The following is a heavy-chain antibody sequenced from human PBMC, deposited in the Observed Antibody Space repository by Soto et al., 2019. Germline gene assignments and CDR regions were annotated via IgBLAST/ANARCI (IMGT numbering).Heavy chain of an antibody. D-gene: IGHD1-1*01. V-gene: IGHV1-18*01. CDR2: ISVYDGNT. CDR3: AGGGSGWHNVYFDL. Sequence: QVQLVQSGPEVKKPGASVKVSCKASGYTFTSYGISWVRQAPGQGLEWMGWISVYDGNTNNAQKLQGRVTLTTDTSASTAYMELRSLGSDDTALYYCAGGGSGWHNVYFDLWGRGPLVPVSS. CDR1: GYTFTSYG. J-gene: IGHJ2*01.